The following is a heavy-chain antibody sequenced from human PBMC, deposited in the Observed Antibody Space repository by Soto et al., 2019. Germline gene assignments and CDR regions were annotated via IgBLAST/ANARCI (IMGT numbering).Heavy chain of an antibody. CDR2: IYSGGST. CDR1: GFTVSSNY. CDR3: ARAFGKRYFDY. V-gene: IGHV3-66*01. J-gene: IGHJ4*02. D-gene: IGHD3-3*01. Sequence: EVQLVESGGGLVQPGGSLRLSCAASGFTVSSNYMSWVRQAPGKGLEWVSVIYSGGSTYYADSVKGRFTISRDNSKYTLYLQMNSLRAEDTAVYYCARAFGKRYFDYWGQGTLVTVSS.